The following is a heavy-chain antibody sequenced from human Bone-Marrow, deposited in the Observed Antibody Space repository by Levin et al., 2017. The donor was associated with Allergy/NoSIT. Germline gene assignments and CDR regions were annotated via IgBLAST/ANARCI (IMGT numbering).Heavy chain of an antibody. Sequence: KGLDWVAFISYDGNNKFYAHSVKGRFAISRDNSKSTLFLQMNSLSADDTAVYYCAKRGSAYGDKMGRYYHWYGLDVWGQGTAVNVSS. CDR3: AKRGSAYGDKMGRYYHWYGLDV. J-gene: IGHJ6*02. CDR2: ISYDGNNK. D-gene: IGHD4-23*01. V-gene: IGHV3-30*18.